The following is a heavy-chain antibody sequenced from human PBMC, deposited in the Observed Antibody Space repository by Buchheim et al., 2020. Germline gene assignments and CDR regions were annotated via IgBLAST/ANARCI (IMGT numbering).Heavy chain of an antibody. CDR1: GFTFSDFA. CDR2: ISYDGSDD. D-gene: IGHD2-15*01. CDR3: ASCRSGTLRGMDV. V-gene: IGHV3-30*04. Sequence: QVQLVESGGGVVQPGRSLRLSCAASGFTFSDFALHWVRQAPGKGLEWVAVISYDGSDDYHADSVKGRFTISRDNSKNTLYLQMNSLRAEDTAVYYCASCRSGTLRGMDVWGQGTT. J-gene: IGHJ6*02.